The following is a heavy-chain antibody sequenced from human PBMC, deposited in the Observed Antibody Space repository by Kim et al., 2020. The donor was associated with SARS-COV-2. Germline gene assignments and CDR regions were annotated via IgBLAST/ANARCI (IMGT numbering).Heavy chain of an antibody. Sequence: SETLSLTCTVSGGSISSSSYYWGWIRQPPGKGLEWIGSIYYSGSTYYNPSLKSRVTISVDTSKNQFSLKLSSVTAADTAVYYCARHLGWSVSYWGQGTLVTVSS. D-gene: IGHD6-19*01. CDR3: ARHLGWSVSY. CDR2: IYYSGST. V-gene: IGHV4-39*01. CDR1: GGSISSSSYY. J-gene: IGHJ4*02.